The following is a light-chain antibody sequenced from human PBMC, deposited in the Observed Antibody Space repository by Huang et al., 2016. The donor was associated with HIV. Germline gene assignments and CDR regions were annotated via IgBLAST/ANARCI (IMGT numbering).Light chain of an antibody. CDR1: QSVSRY. CDR3: QQRSNWPPYT. CDR2: DAS. V-gene: IGKV3-11*01. J-gene: IGKJ2*01. Sequence: EIVLTQSPATLSLSPGERATLSCRASQSVSRYLAWYQQKPGQAPRLRIYDASNRATGIPARFSGSGSGTDFTLTISSLEPEDFAVYYCQQRSNWPPYTFGQGTKLEIK.